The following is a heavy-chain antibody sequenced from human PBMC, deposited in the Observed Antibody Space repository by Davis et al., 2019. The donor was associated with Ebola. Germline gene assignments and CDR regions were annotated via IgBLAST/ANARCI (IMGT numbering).Heavy chain of an antibody. D-gene: IGHD5-12*01. J-gene: IGHJ3*02. Sequence: AASVKVSCKASGYTFTNYYMHWVRQAPGQGLEWMGMINPNVGRTIYAQKFQGRVTVTRDTSTTTVYMDLSSLRSEDTALYYCTTPGGQDSGYDVFDIWGQGTMVTVSS. V-gene: IGHV1-46*03. CDR1: GYTFTNYY. CDR2: INPNVGRT. CDR3: TTPGGQDSGYDVFDI.